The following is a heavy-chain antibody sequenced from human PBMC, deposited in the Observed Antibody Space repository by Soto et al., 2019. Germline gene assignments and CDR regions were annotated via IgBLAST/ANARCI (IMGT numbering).Heavy chain of an antibody. V-gene: IGHV3-9*01. D-gene: IGHD3-22*01. CDR2: LSWNGEVL. J-gene: IGHJ4*02. CDR1: GFTFDYYG. CDR3: VKDSESSGYLTHLDY. Sequence: GGSLRLSCVASGFTFDYYGIRWGRQTPGKGLEWVSGLSWNGEVLGYADSVKGRFTISRDNAKNSLYLEMNSLRPEDTALYYCVKDSESSGYLTHLDYWGQGTLVTVSS.